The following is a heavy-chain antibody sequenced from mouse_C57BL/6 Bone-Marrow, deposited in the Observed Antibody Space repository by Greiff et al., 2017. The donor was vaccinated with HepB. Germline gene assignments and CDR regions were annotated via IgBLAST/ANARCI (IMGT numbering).Heavy chain of an antibody. CDR1: GYTFTSYW. J-gene: IGHJ2*01. V-gene: IGHV1-69*01. D-gene: IGHD2-5*01. CDR3: ARGGYSNSLFDY. CDR2: IDPSDSYT. Sequence: VQLQQPGAELVMPGASVKLSCKASGYTFTSYWMHWVKQRPGQGLEWIGEIDPSDSYTNYNQKFKGKSTLTVDKSSSTAYMQLSSLTSEDSAVYYCARGGYSNSLFDYWGQGTTLTVSS.